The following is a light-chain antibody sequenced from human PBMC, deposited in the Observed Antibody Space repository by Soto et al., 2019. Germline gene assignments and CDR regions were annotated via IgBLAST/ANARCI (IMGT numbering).Light chain of an antibody. CDR2: RAS. CDR3: QQYDSYWT. Sequence: DIQMTQSPSTLSASFGEGVIITCRASRSISGWLAWYQQKPGKAPKLLIYRASTLESGVPSRFSGSGSGTEFTLTISSLQPDDFATYYCQQYDSYWTFGQGTKVDIK. J-gene: IGKJ1*01. V-gene: IGKV1-5*03. CDR1: RSISGW.